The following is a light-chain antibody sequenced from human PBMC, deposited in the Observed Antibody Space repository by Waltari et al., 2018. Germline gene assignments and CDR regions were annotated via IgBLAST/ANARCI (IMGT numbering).Light chain of an antibody. CDR3: SSYTSSSTRVV. J-gene: IGLJ2*01. CDR1: SSDVGGYNY. Sequence: QAALTQPASVSGSPGQSIPIACTGTSSDVGGYNYVSWYQQHPGKAPKLIIYDVSDRPSGVSNRFSGSKSGNTASMTSSGLQAEDETDYYCSSYTSSSTRVVFGGGTKLTVL. CDR2: DVS. V-gene: IGLV2-14*03.